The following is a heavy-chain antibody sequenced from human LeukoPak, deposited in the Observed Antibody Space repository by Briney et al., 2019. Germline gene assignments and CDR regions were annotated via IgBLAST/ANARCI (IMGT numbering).Heavy chain of an antibody. Sequence: GSSVKVSSRASGGTFITYAISWVRQAPGQGLEWMGWINPNSGGTNYAQKFQGRVTMTRDTSISTAYMELSRLRSDDTAVYYCARDYSPLYSSGSFDYWGQGTLVTVSS. CDR1: GGTFITYA. J-gene: IGHJ4*02. V-gene: IGHV1-2*02. D-gene: IGHD6-19*01. CDR3: ARDYSPLYSSGSFDY. CDR2: INPNSGGT.